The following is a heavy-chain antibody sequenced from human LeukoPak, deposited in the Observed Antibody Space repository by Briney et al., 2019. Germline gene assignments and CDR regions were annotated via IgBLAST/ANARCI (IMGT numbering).Heavy chain of an antibody. J-gene: IGHJ4*02. CDR1: GDTFTIYG. V-gene: IGHV1-18*01. CDR2: ISAYNGAT. CDR3: ARCWSYDRGYCDY. Sequence: ASVRVSFKTSGDTFTIYGFTWVRQAPVQGLKWIGLISAYNGATDYSQKLHGRVTMTTSTSTSTASMELRRLRSDDTAVYYCARCWSYDRGYCDYWGQGTLVTVSS. D-gene: IGHD5-12*01.